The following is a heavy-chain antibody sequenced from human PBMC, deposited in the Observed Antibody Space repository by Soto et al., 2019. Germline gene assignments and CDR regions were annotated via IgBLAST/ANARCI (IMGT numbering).Heavy chain of an antibody. CDR2: IDHTGST. V-gene: IGHV4-34*01. Sequence: SETLSLTCAVSGVSFSSHYWSWIRQPPGKGLEWIGEIDHTGSTNYNPSLKSRLTISLGTSKDQFSLKVYSVTAADTAVYYCAFMGFWGQGTLVTVSS. D-gene: IGHD3-16*01. CDR1: GVSFSSHY. CDR3: AFMGF. J-gene: IGHJ4*02.